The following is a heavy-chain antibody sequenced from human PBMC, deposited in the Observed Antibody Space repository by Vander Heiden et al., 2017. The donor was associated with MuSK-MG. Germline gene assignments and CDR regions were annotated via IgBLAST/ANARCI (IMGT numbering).Heavy chain of an antibody. CDR2: ISAYNGNT. D-gene: IGHD3-10*01. CDR1: SYTFTSYG. J-gene: IGHJ4*02. V-gene: IGHV1-18*04. Sequence: QVQLVQSGAEVKKPGASVKVSCKASSYTFTSYGITWVRQAPGQGLEWMGWISAYNGNTNYAQKLQGRVTMTTGTSTSTAYMELRSLRSDDTAVYYCARDQANYYGSGSHYWGQGTLVTVSS. CDR3: ARDQANYYGSGSHY.